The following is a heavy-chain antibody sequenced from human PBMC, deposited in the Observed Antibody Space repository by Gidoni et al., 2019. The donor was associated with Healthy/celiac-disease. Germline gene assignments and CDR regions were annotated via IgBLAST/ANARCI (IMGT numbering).Heavy chain of an antibody. J-gene: IGHJ6*03. Sequence: QVQLQESGPGLVKPSETLSLTCTVPGGSISSYYCSWIRQPPGKGLEWIGYIYYSGSTHYNPSLKSRVTISVDTSKNQFSLKLSSVTAADTAVYYCARRHSNYNYYYYYYMDVWGKGTTVTVSS. CDR3: ARRHSNYNYYYYYYMDV. CDR1: GGSISSYY. CDR2: IYYSGST. D-gene: IGHD4-4*01. V-gene: IGHV4-59*01.